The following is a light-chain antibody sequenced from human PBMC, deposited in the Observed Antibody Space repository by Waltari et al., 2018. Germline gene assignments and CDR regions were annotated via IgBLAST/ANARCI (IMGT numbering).Light chain of an antibody. CDR2: AAS. CDR3: QKYGTLPAT. CDR1: QSVSRT. V-gene: IGKV3-20*01. Sequence: EIVLTQSPGTVSLSPGERATPSCRASQSVSRTLAWYQQKPGQAPRLLLYAASSRATGIPDRFSGSGSGTDFSLTISRLEPEEFAVYYCQKYGTLPATFGQGTKVEIK. J-gene: IGKJ1*01.